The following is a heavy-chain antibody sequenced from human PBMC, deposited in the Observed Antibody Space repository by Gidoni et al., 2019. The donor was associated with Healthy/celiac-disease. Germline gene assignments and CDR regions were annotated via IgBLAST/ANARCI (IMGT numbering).Heavy chain of an antibody. CDR1: GGSFSGYY. CDR3: ARGTMVRGNSPRDGFDP. J-gene: IGHJ5*02. CDR2: INHSGST. V-gene: IGHV4-34*01. D-gene: IGHD3-10*01. Sequence: QVQLQQWGAGLLKPSETLSLTCAVYGGSFSGYYWSWIRQPPGKGLEWIGEINHSGSTNYNPSLKSRVTISVDTSKNQFSLKLSSVTAADTAVYYCARGTMVRGNSPRDGFDPWGQGTLVTVSS.